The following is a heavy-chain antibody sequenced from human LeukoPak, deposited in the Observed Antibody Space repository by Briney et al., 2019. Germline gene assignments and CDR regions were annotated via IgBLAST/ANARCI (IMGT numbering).Heavy chain of an antibody. Sequence: GGSLRLSCAASGFTFSSYGMHWVRQAPGKGLEWVAVIWYDGSNKYYADSVKGRFTISRDNSKNTLYLQMNSLRAEDTAVYYCARLGGYSYDQKSGPADYWGQGTLVTVSS. J-gene: IGHJ4*02. CDR2: IWYDGSNK. CDR3: ARLGGYSYDQKSGPADY. D-gene: IGHD5-18*01. CDR1: GFTFSSYG. V-gene: IGHV3-33*01.